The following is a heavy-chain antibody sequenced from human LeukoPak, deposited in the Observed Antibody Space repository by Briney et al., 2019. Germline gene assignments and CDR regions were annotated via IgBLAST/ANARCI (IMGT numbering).Heavy chain of an antibody. V-gene: IGHV4-4*07. J-gene: IGHJ5*02. CDR2: IYTSGST. Sequence: SETLSLTCTVSGASIRSYYWSWIRQPAGKGLEWIGRIYTSGSTNYNPSLKSRVTMSVDMSKNQFSLKLSSATAADTAVYYCARGIPVAGSNWFDPWGQGILVTVSS. CDR3: ARGIPVAGSNWFDP. D-gene: IGHD6-19*01. CDR1: GASIRSYY.